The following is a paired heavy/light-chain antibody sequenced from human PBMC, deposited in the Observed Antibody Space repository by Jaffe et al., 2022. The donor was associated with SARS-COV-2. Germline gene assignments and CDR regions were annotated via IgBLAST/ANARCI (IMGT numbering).Heavy chain of an antibody. CDR3: ARRRGTYLNAYDI. D-gene: IGHD1-26*01. J-gene: IGHJ3*02. Sequence: EVQLVETGGGLVQPGGSLRLSCAASGFTFSSHWMSWVRQAPGKGLEWVANIKQDGSEKYYVDSVKGRLSISRDNTKNSLYLQLNSLRAEDTAMYYCARRRGTYLNAYDIWGQGTMVTVSS. CDR1: GFTFSSHW. V-gene: IGHV3-7*01. CDR2: IKQDGSEK.
Light chain of an antibody. CDR3: QQSYGTPWT. Sequence: DIQMTQSPSSLSASMGDRVTITCRTSQSIGNYLNWYQQKLGKAPKLLIYAASSLQSGVPSRFSGSGSGTDFTLTISSLQPEDFATYYCQQSYGTPWTFGQGTKVENK. V-gene: IGKV1-39*01. CDR2: AAS. J-gene: IGKJ1*01. CDR1: QSIGNY.